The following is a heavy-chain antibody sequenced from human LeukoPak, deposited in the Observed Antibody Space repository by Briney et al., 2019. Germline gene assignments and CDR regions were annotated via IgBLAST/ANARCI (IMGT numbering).Heavy chain of an antibody. J-gene: IGHJ5*02. Sequence: ASVKVSCKASGYTFTSYGISWVRQAPGQGLEWMGWISAYNGNTNYAQKLQGRVTMTTGTSTSTAYMELRSLRSDDTAVYYCARASSGYSSDNWFDPWGQGTLVTVSS. V-gene: IGHV1-18*01. CDR1: GYTFTSYG. CDR3: ARASSGYSSDNWFDP. CDR2: ISAYNGNT. D-gene: IGHD3-22*01.